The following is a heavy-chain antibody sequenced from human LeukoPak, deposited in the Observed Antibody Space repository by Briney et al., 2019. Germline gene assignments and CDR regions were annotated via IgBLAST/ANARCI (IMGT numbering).Heavy chain of an antibody. J-gene: IGHJ4*02. CDR2: INHSGST. CDR3: ARETSGPYCSSTSCPYFDY. Sequence: PSETLSLTCAVYGGSCCGYYWSWIRQPPGNGRGWRGEINHSGSTNYNPSLKSRVTISVDTSKNQFSLKLISVTAADTAVYYCARETSGPYCSSTSCPYFDYWGQGTLVTVSS. D-gene: IGHD2-2*01. V-gene: IGHV4-34*01. CDR1: GGSCCGYY.